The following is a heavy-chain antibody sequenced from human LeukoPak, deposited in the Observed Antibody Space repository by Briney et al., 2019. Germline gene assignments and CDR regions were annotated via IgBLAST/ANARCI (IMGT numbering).Heavy chain of an antibody. D-gene: IGHD3-3*01. Sequence: PSETLSLTCTVSGGSISSSGYYWDWIRQPPGQGLEWIGNFYYSGSTYYNPSLKSRVTVSVDTSKNQFFLKLSSVTAADTAVYYCARHKAAGYDFNDYWGQGTLVTVSS. J-gene: IGHJ4*02. V-gene: IGHV4-39*01. CDR3: ARHKAAGYDFNDY. CDR1: GGSISSSGYY. CDR2: FYYSGST.